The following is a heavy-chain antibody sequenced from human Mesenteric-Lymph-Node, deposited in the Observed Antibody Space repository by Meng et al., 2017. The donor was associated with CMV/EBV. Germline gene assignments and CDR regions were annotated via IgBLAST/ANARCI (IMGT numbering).Heavy chain of an antibody. J-gene: IGHJ4*02. CDR1: GYTFTN. CDR2: ISTYNGDT. CDR3: ARDSEYSTSRGDF. D-gene: IGHD6-6*01. V-gene: IGHV1-18*01. Sequence: ASVKVSCKASGYTFTNWVRQAPGQGLEWMGWISTYNGDTNYAQRLQGRVTMTTDTSTRTAYLELRSLSSDDTAMYYCARDSEYSTSRGDFWGQGTLVTVSS.